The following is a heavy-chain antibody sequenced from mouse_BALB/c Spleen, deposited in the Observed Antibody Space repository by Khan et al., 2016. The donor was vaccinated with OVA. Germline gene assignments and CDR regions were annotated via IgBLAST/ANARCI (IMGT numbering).Heavy chain of an antibody. D-gene: IGHD1-1*01. CDR1: GFTFSTYG. CDR3: ARLAYYYNSEGFAY. J-gene: IGHJ3*01. V-gene: IGHV5-6*01. CDR2: ISSGGSYT. Sequence: EVELVESGGDLVKPGGSLKLSCAASGFTFSTYGMSWVRQTPDKRLEWVATISSGGSYTYYPDSVKGRFTISRDNAKDTLKLQMRSLKSADTAMYYCARLAYYYNSEGFAYWGQGTLVTVSS.